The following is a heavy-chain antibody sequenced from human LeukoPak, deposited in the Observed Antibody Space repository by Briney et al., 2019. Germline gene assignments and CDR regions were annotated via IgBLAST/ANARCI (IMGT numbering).Heavy chain of an antibody. Sequence: GGSLRLSCAASGFTFTNYGIHWVRQAPGKGLEWVAVISYDGSNKYYADSVKGRFTISRDNSKNTLYLQMNSLRAEDTAVYYCAKEGERWLQSPGAFDIWGQGTMVTVSS. V-gene: IGHV3-30*18. CDR1: GFTFTNYG. CDR3: AKEGERWLQSPGAFDI. D-gene: IGHD5-24*01. CDR2: ISYDGSNK. J-gene: IGHJ3*02.